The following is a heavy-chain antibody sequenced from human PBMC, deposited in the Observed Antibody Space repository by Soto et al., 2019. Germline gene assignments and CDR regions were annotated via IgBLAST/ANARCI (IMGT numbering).Heavy chain of an antibody. CDR1: GLSLSTNGVG. CDR2: IYWNDDK. V-gene: IGHV2-5*01. J-gene: IGHJ5*02. D-gene: IGHD3-22*01. CDR3: AQRPADDYYDSNTYSYYNWFDA. Sequence: SGPTMMNPIQTLTLTCTFPGLSLSTNGVGVGWIRQPPGKALEWLALIYWNDDKRYSPSLKSRLTITKDTSKNQVVLTMTNMDPVDTATYYCAQRPADDYYDSNTYSYYNWFDAWGQGYPVT.